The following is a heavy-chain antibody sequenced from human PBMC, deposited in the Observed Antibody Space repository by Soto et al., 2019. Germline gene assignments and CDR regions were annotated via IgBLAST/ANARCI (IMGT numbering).Heavy chain of an antibody. CDR3: ATEARIVVVPAAMTGGGIFDY. D-gene: IGHD2-2*01. CDR1: GGSFSGYY. CDR2: INHSGST. V-gene: IGHV4-34*01. J-gene: IGHJ4*02. Sequence: PSETLSLTCAVYGGSFSGYYWSWIRQPRGKGLEWIGEINHSGSTNYNPSLKSRVTISVDTSKNQFSLKLSSVTAADTAVYYCATEARIVVVPAAMTGGGIFDYWGQGTLVTVSS.